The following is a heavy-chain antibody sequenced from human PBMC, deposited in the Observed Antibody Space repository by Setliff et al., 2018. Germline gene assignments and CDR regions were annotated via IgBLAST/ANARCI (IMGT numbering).Heavy chain of an antibody. CDR2: IYTSGST. Sequence: PSETLSLTCTVSGGSISNYYWSWIRQPAGKGLEWSGRIYTSGSTNYNPSLKSRVTMSVDTSKNQFSLKLSSVTAADTAVYYCARKGISALSGAFDMWGQGTMVTVSS. J-gene: IGHJ3*02. CDR3: ARKGISALSGAFDM. V-gene: IGHV4-4*07. CDR1: GGSISNYY. D-gene: IGHD1-26*01.